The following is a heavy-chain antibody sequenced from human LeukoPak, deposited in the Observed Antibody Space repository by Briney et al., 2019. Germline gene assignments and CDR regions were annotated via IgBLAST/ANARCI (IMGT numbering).Heavy chain of an antibody. Sequence: SETLSLTCAVYGGSFSGYYWSWIRQPPGKGLEWIGEINHSGSTNYNPSLKSRVTISVDTSKNQFSLKLSSVTAADTAVYYCARGIAAEFDPWGQGTLVTVSS. CDR1: GGSFSGYY. CDR2: INHSGST. V-gene: IGHV4-34*01. CDR3: ARGIAAEFDP. D-gene: IGHD6-25*01. J-gene: IGHJ5*02.